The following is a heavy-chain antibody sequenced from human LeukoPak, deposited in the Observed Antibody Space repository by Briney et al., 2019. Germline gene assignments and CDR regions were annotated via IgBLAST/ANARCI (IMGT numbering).Heavy chain of an antibody. J-gene: IGHJ4*02. CDR3: ARGLGYSYGSDY. V-gene: IGHV4-34*01. CDR2: INHSGST. CDR1: GGSFSGYY. Sequence: SETLSLTCAVYGGSFSGYYWSWIRQPPGKGLEWIGEINHSGSTNYNRSLKSRVTISADTSKNQFSLKLSSVTAADTAVYYCARGLGYSYGSDYWGQGTLVTVSS. D-gene: IGHD5-18*01.